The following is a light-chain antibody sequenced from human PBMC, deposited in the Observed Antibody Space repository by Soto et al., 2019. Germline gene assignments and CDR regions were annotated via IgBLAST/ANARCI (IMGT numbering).Light chain of an antibody. CDR3: QHYGSSQT. V-gene: IGKV3-20*01. J-gene: IGKJ1*01. CDR1: QSVSSSY. CDR2: GAS. Sequence: PGERATLSCRASQSVSSSYLAWYQQKPGQAPRLLIYGASGRATGIPDRFSGSGSGTDFTLTISRLEPEDFAVYYCQHYGSSQTFGQGTKVDIK.